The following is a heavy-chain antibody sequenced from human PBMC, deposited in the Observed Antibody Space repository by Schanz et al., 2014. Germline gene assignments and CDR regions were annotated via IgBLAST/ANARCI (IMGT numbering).Heavy chain of an antibody. Sequence: EVQLVESGGGLVQPGGSLRLSCAASGFTFSSYWMHWVRQVPGKGLVWVARINSVGSNTDYADSVKGRFTMSRDNAKNSVFLQMNSLRAEDTAVYYCVRDSFFAFDYWGQGALVTVSS. J-gene: IGHJ4*02. CDR3: VRDSFFAFDY. CDR1: GFTFSSYW. D-gene: IGHD3-3*01. CDR2: INSVGSNT. V-gene: IGHV3-74*01.